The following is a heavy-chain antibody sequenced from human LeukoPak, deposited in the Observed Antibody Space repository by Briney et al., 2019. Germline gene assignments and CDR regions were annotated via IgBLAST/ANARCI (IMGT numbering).Heavy chain of an antibody. CDR2: ISAYNGNT. CDR3: ARNLPNSSGWPWDFDY. Sequence: ASVKVSCKASGYTFTSYGISWVRQAPGQGLEWMGWISAYNGNTNYAQKLQGRVTMTTDTSTSTAYMELRSLRSDDTAVYYCARNLPNSSGWPWDFDYWGQGTLVTVSS. CDR1: GYTFTSYG. J-gene: IGHJ4*02. V-gene: IGHV1-18*01. D-gene: IGHD6-19*01.